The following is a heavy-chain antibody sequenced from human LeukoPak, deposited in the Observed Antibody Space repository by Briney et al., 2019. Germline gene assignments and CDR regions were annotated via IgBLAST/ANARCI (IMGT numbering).Heavy chain of an antibody. CDR1: GFTFSSYA. CDR3: AKYQPRYYYDSSGYSDY. D-gene: IGHD3-22*01. V-gene: IGHV3-23*01. J-gene: IGHJ4*02. CDR2: ISGSGGST. Sequence: AGSLRLSCAASGFTFSSYAMSWVRQAPGKGLEWVSAISGSGGSTYYADSVKGRFTISRDNSKNTLYLQMNSLRAEDTAVDYCAKYQPRYYYDSSGYSDYWGQGTLVTVSS.